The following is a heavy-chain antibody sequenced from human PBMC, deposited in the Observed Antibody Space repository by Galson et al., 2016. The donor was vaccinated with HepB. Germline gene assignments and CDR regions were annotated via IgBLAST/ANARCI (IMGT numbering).Heavy chain of an antibody. CDR2: TYYRSKWYN. D-gene: IGHD2/OR15-2a*01. CDR1: GDSVSSNSAA. CDR3: ARVRCSTFRCQNWFDP. V-gene: IGHV6-1*01. J-gene: IGHJ5*02. Sequence: GDSVSSNSAAWTWIRQSPLRGLEWLGRTYYRSKWYNDYAMSVKSRISIHPDTSKNQFSLQLNSVTPEDTAVYYCARVRCSTFRCQNWFDPWGQGTLVTVSS.